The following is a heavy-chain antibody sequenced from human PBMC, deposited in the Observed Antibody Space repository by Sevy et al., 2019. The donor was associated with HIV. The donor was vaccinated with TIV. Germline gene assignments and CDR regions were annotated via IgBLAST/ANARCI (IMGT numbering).Heavy chain of an antibody. Sequence: GGSRRLSCAASGFTFDDYAMHWVRQAPGKGLEWVSLISWDGGSTYYADSVKGRFTISRDNSKNSLYLQMNSLRAEDTALYYCAKTAGGDSGWYYFDYWGQGTLVTVSS. CDR3: AKTAGGDSGWYYFDY. J-gene: IGHJ4*02. V-gene: IGHV3-43D*04. D-gene: IGHD6-19*01. CDR2: ISWDGGST. CDR1: GFTFDDYA.